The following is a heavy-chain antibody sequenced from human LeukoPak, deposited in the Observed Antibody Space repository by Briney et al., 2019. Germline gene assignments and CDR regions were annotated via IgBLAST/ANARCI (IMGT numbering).Heavy chain of an antibody. CDR3: AKEYSTYDYFDY. D-gene: IGHD5-12*01. CDR2: IRYDGSNK. CDR1: GFSFSSFG. Sequence: GGSLRLSCAASGFSFSSFGMHWVRQAPGKGLEWVASIRYDGSNKHYTDSVKGRFTISRDNSGNTVYLQMHSLRPEDTALYYCAKEYSTYDYFDYWGQGTLVTVSS. J-gene: IGHJ4*02. V-gene: IGHV3-30*02.